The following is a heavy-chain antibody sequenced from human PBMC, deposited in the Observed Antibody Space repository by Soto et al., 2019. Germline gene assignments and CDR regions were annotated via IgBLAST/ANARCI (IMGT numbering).Heavy chain of an antibody. CDR3: ARDSGKFDY. Sequence: GGSLRLSCAASGFTFSSYAMHWVRQAPGKGLEWVAVISYDGSNKYYADSVKGRFTISRDNSKNTLYLQMNSLRAEDTAVYYCARDSGKFDYWGQGTLVTVSS. J-gene: IGHJ4*02. V-gene: IGHV3-30-3*01. CDR1: GFTFSSYA. CDR2: ISYDGSNK.